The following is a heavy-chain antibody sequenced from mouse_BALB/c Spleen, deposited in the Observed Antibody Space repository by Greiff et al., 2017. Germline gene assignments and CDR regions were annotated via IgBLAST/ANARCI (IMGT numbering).Heavy chain of an antibody. V-gene: IGHV1S56*01. J-gene: IGHJ3*01. Sequence: VQLQQSGPELVKPGASVRISCKASGYTFTSYYIHWVKQRPGQGLEWIGWIYPGNVNTKYNEKFKGKATLTADKSSSTAYMQLSSLNSEDSAVYFCARQLTTAFAYWGQGTLVTVSA. D-gene: IGHD1-2*01. CDR3: ARQLTTAFAY. CDR2: IYPGNVNT. CDR1: GYTFTSYY.